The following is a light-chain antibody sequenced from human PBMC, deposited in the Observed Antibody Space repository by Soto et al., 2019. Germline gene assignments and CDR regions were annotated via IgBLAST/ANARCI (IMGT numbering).Light chain of an antibody. Sequence: EIVLTLSPATLSVFQGEGATVSCRSSKGVSSNLAWDQEKTGQAPRLLSDGAATRATGIPARFSGRGSGREFTVTISSLQTEDFAVYYCQQYNNWCTTVGQGTKVYIK. J-gene: IGKJ1*01. CDR3: QQYNNWCTT. CDR2: GAA. CDR1: KGVSSN. V-gene: IGKV3-15*01.